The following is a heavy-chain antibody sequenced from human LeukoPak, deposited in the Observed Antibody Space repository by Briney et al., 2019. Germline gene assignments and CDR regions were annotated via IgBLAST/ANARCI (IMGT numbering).Heavy chain of an antibody. Sequence: GASVKVSCKASGYTFTSYGISWVRQAPGQGLEWMGWISAYNGNTNYAQKLQGRVTMTTDTSTSTAYMELRSLRSDDTAVYYCARAHSKGSSGHGSVDYWGQGTLVTVSS. J-gene: IGHJ4*02. V-gene: IGHV1-18*01. CDR3: ARAHSKGSSGHGSVDY. CDR1: GYTFTSYG. D-gene: IGHD3-22*01. CDR2: ISAYNGNT.